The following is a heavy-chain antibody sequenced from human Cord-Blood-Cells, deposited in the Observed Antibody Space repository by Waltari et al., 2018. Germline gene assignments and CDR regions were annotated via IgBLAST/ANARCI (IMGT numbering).Heavy chain of an antibody. CDR3: AKDFSTVEGLDY. CDR1: GFTFSSYG. CDR2: ISYDGSNK. Sequence: QVQLVESGGGVVQPGRSLRLSCAASGFTFSSYGMHWVRQAPGKGLEWVAVISYDGSNKYYADSVKGRFTISRDNSKNTLYLQMNSLRAEDTAVYYCAKDFSTVEGLDYWGQGTLVTVSS. V-gene: IGHV3-30*18. J-gene: IGHJ4*02. D-gene: IGHD4-17*01.